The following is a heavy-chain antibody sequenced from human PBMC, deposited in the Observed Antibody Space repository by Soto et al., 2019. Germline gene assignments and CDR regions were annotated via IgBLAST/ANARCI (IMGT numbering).Heavy chain of an antibody. CDR2: INSGGSRT. Sequence: GGSLRLSCAASGFTFSTYWMHWVRQAPGKGLVWVSRINSGGSRTDYADSVKGRFTISRDNAKNTLYLQMNSLRAEDTAVYYCLSQLVPLDYWGQGTLVTVSS. CDR1: GFTFSTYW. D-gene: IGHD6-13*01. V-gene: IGHV3-74*01. CDR3: LSQLVPLDY. J-gene: IGHJ4*02.